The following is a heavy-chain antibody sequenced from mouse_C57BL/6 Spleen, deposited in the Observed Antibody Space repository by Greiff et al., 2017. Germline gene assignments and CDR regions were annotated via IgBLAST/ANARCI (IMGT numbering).Heavy chain of an antibody. D-gene: IGHD2-4*01. CDR1: GYTFTSFW. Sequence: QVQLQQPGAELVMPGASVKLSCKASGYTFTSFWLHWVKQRPGQGLEWIGEIDPSDSYTTYNQKFKGKSTLTVHKSSSTAYMHLRSLPSEDSAVYYCARRGGLRSPAMDYWGQGTSVTVSA. CDR3: ARRGGLRSPAMDY. V-gene: IGHV1-69*01. CDR2: IDPSDSYT. J-gene: IGHJ4*01.